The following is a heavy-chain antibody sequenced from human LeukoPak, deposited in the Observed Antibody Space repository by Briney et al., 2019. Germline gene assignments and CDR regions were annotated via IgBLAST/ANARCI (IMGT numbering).Heavy chain of an antibody. J-gene: IGHJ1*01. CDR1: GYTFTSYY. Sequence: ASVKVSCKASGYTFTSYYMHWVRQAPGQGLEWMGIINPSGGSTSYAQKFQGRVTMTRDTSTSTVYMELSSLRSEDTAVYYCARGRGLDSSGYYYDTQHWGQGTLVTVSS. V-gene: IGHV1-46*01. D-gene: IGHD3-22*01. CDR2: INPSGGST. CDR3: ARGRGLDSSGYYYDTQH.